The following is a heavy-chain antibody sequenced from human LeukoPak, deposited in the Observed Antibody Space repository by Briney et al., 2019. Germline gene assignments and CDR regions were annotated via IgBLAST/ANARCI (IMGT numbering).Heavy chain of an antibody. CDR1: GGSISNTNYY. CDR3: AREEYSSDWYGHDS. Sequence: SETLSLTRTVSGGSISNTNYYWAWIRQPPGRGLEWIGSIYYTGTTFDNPSLKSRVTLSVDTSKNQFSLRLTSVTAADTAFYYCAREEYSSDWYGHDSWGQGTLVTVSS. V-gene: IGHV4-39*07. CDR2: IYYTGTT. D-gene: IGHD6-13*01. J-gene: IGHJ4*02.